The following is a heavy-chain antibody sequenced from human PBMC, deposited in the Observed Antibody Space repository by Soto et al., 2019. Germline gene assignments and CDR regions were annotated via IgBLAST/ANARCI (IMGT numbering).Heavy chain of an antibody. Sequence: SGPTLVNPTQTLTLTCTLSGFSLTTSGVGVVWIRQPPGKALEWLALIFWNDDERYRPSLNSRLTLTKDTSKNQRVLKRTNMDPVDTATYYCGHTGYSYGPCGYWGRGTLVTVSS. D-gene: IGHD5-18*01. V-gene: IGHV2-5*01. CDR1: GFSLTTSGVG. CDR2: IFWNDDE. J-gene: IGHJ4*02. CDR3: GHTGYSYGPCGY.